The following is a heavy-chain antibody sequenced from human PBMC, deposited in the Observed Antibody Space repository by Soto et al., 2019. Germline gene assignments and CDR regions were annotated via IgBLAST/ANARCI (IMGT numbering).Heavy chain of an antibody. D-gene: IGHD3-22*01. CDR3: ARDLYYDSSGYWFDP. CDR2: ISAYNGNT. Sequence: RASVKVSCKASGYTFTSYGISWVRQAPGQGLEWMGWISAYNGNTNYAQKLQGRVTMTTDTSTSTAYMELRSLRSDDTAVYYCARDLYYDSSGYWFDPWGQGTLVTVSS. J-gene: IGHJ5*02. CDR1: GYTFTSYG. V-gene: IGHV1-18*01.